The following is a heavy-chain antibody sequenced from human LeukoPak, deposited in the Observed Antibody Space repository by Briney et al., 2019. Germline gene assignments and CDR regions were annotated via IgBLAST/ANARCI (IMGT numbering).Heavy chain of an antibody. CDR3: ARDAVAKAHFDY. CDR2: INPSGGST. V-gene: IGHV1-46*01. J-gene: IGHJ4*02. Sequence: ASVKVSCKASGYTFTSYYMHWVRQAPGQGLEWMGIINPSGGSTSYAQKSQGRVTMTRDTSTSTVYMELSSLRSEDTAVYYCARDAVAKAHFDYWGQGTLVTVSS. CDR1: GYTFTSYY. D-gene: IGHD2-15*01.